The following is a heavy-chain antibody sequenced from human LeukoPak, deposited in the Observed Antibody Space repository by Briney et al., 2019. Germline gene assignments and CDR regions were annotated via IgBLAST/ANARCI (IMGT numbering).Heavy chain of an antibody. Sequence: GESLQISCKGSGYIFTSYWIGCVRQLPGKGLEWMGIIYPGDSDTRYSPSFQGQVTISADKSISTAYLQWSSLKASDTAMYYCASSSSRNLDFDYWGQGTLVTVSS. CDR3: ASSSSRNLDFDY. CDR1: GYIFTSYW. D-gene: IGHD6-13*01. J-gene: IGHJ4*02. V-gene: IGHV5-51*01. CDR2: IYPGDSDT.